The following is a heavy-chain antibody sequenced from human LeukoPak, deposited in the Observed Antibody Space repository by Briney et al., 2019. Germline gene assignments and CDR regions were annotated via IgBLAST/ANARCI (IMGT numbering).Heavy chain of an antibody. Sequence: GGSLRLSCAASGSPFSSRVMSWVRQAPGKGLEWIAYINHNGEAIYYPEFVKGRFIISRDNAKNTLFLQMNDLRDEDTAVYYCARDYDWALDFWGQGTRVTVSS. J-gene: IGHJ4*02. CDR1: GSPFSSRV. CDR2: INHNGEAI. CDR3: ARDYDWALDF. D-gene: IGHD3-9*01. V-gene: IGHV3-48*02.